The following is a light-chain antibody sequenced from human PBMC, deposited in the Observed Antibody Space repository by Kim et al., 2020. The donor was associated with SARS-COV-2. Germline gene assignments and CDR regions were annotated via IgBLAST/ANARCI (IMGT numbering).Light chain of an antibody. CDR1: SSNIAAGYD. J-gene: IGLJ1*01. CDR3: QSYDSSLSGSGV. V-gene: IGLV1-40*01. Sequence: VTISGSGSSSNIAAGYDVHWYQQVPGTAPKLLIYGNSNRPSGVTDRLSGSKSGAAASLAIAGLQAEDEADYYCQSYDSSLSGSGVFGTGTKVTVL. CDR2: GNS.